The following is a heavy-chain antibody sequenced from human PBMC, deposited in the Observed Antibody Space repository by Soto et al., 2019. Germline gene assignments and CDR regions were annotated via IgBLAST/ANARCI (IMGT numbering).Heavy chain of an antibody. CDR1: GGSISSGGYY. CDR3: AREKEVAPFSWGHSGSVADY. J-gene: IGHJ4*02. CDR2: IYYSGST. D-gene: IGHD3-10*01. Sequence: QVQLQESGPGLVKPSQTLSLTCTVSGGSISSGGYYWSWIRQHPGKGLEWIGYIYYSGSTYYNPSLKRRVTISVDTSKNQFSLKLSSVTAADTAVYYCAREKEVAPFSWGHSGSVADYWGQGTLVTVSS. V-gene: IGHV4-31*03.